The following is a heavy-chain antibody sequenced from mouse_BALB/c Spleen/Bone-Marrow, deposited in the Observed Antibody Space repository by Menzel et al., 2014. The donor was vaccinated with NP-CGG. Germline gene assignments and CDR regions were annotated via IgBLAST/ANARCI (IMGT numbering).Heavy chain of an antibody. CDR2: IWRGGTT. D-gene: IGHD1-1*01. V-gene: IGHV2-5-1*01. CDR1: GFSLTNYG. J-gene: IGHJ3*01. Sequence: VQLQQSGPSLVQPSQSLSITCTVSGFSLTNYGIYWVHQSPGKGLEWLGVIWRGGTTDYNAAFMSRLSITKDNSKSQVFFKMNSLQADDTAIYYCAKGHYGSSPFAYWGQGTLVTVSA. CDR3: AKGHYGSSPFAY.